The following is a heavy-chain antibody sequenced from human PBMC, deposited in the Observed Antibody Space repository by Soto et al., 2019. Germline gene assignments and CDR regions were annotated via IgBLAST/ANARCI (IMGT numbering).Heavy chain of an antibody. J-gene: IGHJ6*02. V-gene: IGHV1-18*01. CDR3: ARDLTIVPATHPRLENYGMDV. CDR2: VSPYNGHT. CDR1: GYSFTSYG. Sequence: QVQLVQSAAEVKKPGASVKVSCKASGYSFTSYGISWVRRAPGQGLEWMGWVSPYNGHTQFAQRFQGRVTMTTDTSTKTAYMELRNLRSDDTAHYYCARDLTIVPATHPRLENYGMDVGGQGTTVIVSS. D-gene: IGHD2-2*01.